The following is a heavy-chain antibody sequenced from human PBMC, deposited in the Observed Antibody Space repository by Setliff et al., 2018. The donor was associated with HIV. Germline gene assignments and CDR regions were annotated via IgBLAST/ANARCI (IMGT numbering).Heavy chain of an antibody. V-gene: IGHV4-34*01. CDR2: INHSGST. J-gene: IGHJ3*02. Sequence: KSSETLSLTCAVYGGSFSGYYWSWIRQPPGKGLEWIGEINHSGSTNYIPSLKSRVTISVDTSKNQFSLKLSSVTAADTAVYYCARRHGSGSLDAFDIWGQGTMVTVSS. CDR3: ARRHGSGSLDAFDI. D-gene: IGHD3-10*01. CDR1: GGSFSGYY.